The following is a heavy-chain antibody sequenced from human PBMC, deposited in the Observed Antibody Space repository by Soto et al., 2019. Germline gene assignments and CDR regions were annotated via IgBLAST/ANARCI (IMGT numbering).Heavy chain of an antibody. D-gene: IGHD2-2*01. Sequence: QVQLVQSGAEVKKPGSSVKVSCKTSGGPFSSYASSWVRQAPGQGLEWMGGIIPIFGTANYAQKFQGRVTITADESTITAYVELRSLRSEDTAVYYCARHVPAAGYNYGMDVWGQGTTVTVSS. CDR2: IIPIFGTA. CDR1: GGPFSSYA. V-gene: IGHV1-69*12. J-gene: IGHJ6*02. CDR3: ARHVPAAGYNYGMDV.